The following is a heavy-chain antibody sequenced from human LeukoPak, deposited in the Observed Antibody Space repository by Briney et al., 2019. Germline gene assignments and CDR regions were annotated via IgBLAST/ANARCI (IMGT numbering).Heavy chain of an antibody. V-gene: IGHV3-48*01. Sequence: PGGSLRLSCAASGFTFSSYSMNWVRQAPGRGLEWLSYISSSSGTMYYADSVEGRFTISRDNAENSLYLQMNSLTAEDTAMYFCARDPRGSGAYYVSAFDIWGQGTVVTVSS. CDR1: GFTFSSYS. CDR3: ARDPRGSGAYYVSAFDI. J-gene: IGHJ3*02. CDR2: ISSSSGTM. D-gene: IGHD1-26*01.